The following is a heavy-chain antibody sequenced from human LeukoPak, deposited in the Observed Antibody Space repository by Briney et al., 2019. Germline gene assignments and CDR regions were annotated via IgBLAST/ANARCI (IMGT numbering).Heavy chain of an antibody. CDR2: INQDGSVK. J-gene: IGHJ4*01. Sequence: GGSLRLSCTASGFTFSHYWMDLVRQAPGKGLEWVANINQDGSVKYYVDSVKGRFTISRDNTKNSLSLRMDSLRDDDTTVYYCSRSLEYSGQGTLVTVSS. CDR3: SRSLEY. CDR1: GFTFSHYW. V-gene: IGHV3-7*01.